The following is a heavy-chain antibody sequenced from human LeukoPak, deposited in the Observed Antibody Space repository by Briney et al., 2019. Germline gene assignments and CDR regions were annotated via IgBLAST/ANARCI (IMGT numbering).Heavy chain of an antibody. CDR2: IWYDGSNK. Sequence: GGSLRLSCAASGFTFSSYGMHWVRQAPGKGLEWVAVIWYDGSNKYYADSVKGRFTISRDNSKNTLYLQMNSLRAEDTAVYYCERDKEQQLVRYYFDYWGQGTLVTVSS. D-gene: IGHD6-13*01. J-gene: IGHJ4*02. CDR3: ERDKEQQLVRYYFDY. CDR1: GFTFSSYG. V-gene: IGHV3-33*01.